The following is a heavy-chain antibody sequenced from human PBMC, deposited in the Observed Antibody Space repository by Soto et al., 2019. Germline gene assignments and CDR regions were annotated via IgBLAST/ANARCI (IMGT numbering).Heavy chain of an antibody. Sequence: SETLSLTCTVSGGSISSYYWSWIRQPPGKGLEWIGYIYYSGSTNYNPSLKSRVTISVDTSKNQFSLKLSSVTAADTAVYYCARGRAYYYDSSGQPSLYFYSWGQGTLVTVSS. J-gene: IGHJ4*02. CDR3: ARGRAYYYDSSGQPSLYFYS. V-gene: IGHV4-59*01. CDR1: GGSISSYY. CDR2: IYYSGST. D-gene: IGHD3-22*01.